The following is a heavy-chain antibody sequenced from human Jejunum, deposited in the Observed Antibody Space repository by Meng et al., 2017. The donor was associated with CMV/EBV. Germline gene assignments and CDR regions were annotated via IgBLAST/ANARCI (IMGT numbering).Heavy chain of an antibody. CDR1: GFTLRVDW. V-gene: IGHV3-74*01. D-gene: IGHD2-15*01. J-gene: IGHJ4*02. CDR2: INGDGTSS. Sequence: SGFTLRVDWMHWVRQAPGKGLMLVSRINGDGTSSGYADSVKGRFTISRDNANNMLYLQLDSLRAEDTAVYYCVTNVYCSGGGCRNYWGQGTLVTVSS. CDR3: VTNVYCSGGGCRNY.